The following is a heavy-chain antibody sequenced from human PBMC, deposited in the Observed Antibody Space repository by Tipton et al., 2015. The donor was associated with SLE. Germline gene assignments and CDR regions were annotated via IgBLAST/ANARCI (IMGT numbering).Heavy chain of an antibody. Sequence: TLSLTCAVYGGSFSGYYWSWIRQPPGKGLEWIGEINHSGSTNYNPSLKSRVTISVDTSKEQFSLKVTSVTAADTAVYYCARRRGSYDFWSGYRASFYFYRDVWGKGTTVTVSS. D-gene: IGHD3-3*01. CDR3: ARRRGSYDFWSGYRASFYFYRDV. J-gene: IGHJ6*03. CDR1: GGSFSGYY. V-gene: IGHV4-34*01. CDR2: INHSGST.